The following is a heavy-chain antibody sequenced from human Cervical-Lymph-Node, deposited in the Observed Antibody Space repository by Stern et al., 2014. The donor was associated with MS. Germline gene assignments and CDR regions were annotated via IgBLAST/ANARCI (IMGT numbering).Heavy chain of an antibody. V-gene: IGHV2-5*02. CDR1: GFSLSTGGVG. D-gene: IGHD6-19*01. J-gene: IGHJ3*02. Sequence: QVTLKESGPTLVKPTQTLTLTCTFSGFSLSTGGVGVGWIRQPPGKALEWVALIYWAGAKRYSPSLKSRLTTTKDTSTNQVVITMTNMDPVDTATYYCAHRPPRRIAVADDAFDIWGQGTMVTVSS. CDR2: IYWAGAK. CDR3: AHRPPRRIAVADDAFDI.